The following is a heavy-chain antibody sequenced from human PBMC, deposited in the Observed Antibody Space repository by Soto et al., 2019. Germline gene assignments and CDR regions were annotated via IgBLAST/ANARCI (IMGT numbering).Heavy chain of an antibody. CDR1: GFTFSSYS. CDR3: AREHTLELRVFGMDV. CDR2: ISSSSSYI. Sequence: EVQLVESGGGLVKPGGSLRLSCAASGFTFSSYSMNWVRQAPGKWLEWVSSISSSSSYIYYADSVKGRFTISRDNAKNSMYLQMTSLRAEDTAVYECAREHTLELRVFGMDVWGQGTTVTVSS. J-gene: IGHJ6*02. D-gene: IGHD1-7*01. V-gene: IGHV3-21*01.